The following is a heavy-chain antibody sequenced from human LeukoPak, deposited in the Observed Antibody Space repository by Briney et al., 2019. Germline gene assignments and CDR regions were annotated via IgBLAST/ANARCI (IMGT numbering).Heavy chain of an antibody. CDR2: ISDSGAST. D-gene: IGHD3-22*01. CDR1: GFTFSSYA. Sequence: PGGSLRLSCAASGFTFSSYAMSWVRQAPGKGLEWVSTISDSGASTYYADSVKGRFTISRDNSKNTLYLQMNSLRAEDTAVYYCARDDSSGYPIDYWGQGTLVTVSS. V-gene: IGHV3-23*01. J-gene: IGHJ4*02. CDR3: ARDDSSGYPIDY.